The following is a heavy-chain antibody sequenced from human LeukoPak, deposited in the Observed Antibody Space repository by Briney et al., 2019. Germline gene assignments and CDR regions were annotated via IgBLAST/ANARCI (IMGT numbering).Heavy chain of an antibody. D-gene: IGHD3-16*02. V-gene: IGHV3-21*01. CDR1: GFTFSSYS. Sequence: GGSLRLSCAASGFTFSSYSMNWVRQAPGKGLEWVSSISSSSSYIYYADSVKGRFTISRDNAKNSPYLQMNSLRAEDTAVYYCARSPVGMITFGGVIVSPHYFDYWGQGTLVTVSS. J-gene: IGHJ4*02. CDR2: ISSSSSYI. CDR3: ARSPVGMITFGGVIVSPHYFDY.